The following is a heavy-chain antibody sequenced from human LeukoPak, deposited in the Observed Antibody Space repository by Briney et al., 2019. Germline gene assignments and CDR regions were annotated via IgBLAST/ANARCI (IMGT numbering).Heavy chain of an antibody. J-gene: IGHJ4*02. Sequence: GGSLRLSCEVSGFTFTTSVMHWVRQAPGKGLEWVSSISSSSSYIYYADSVKGRFTISRDNAKNSLYLQMNSLRAEDTAVYYCARDFEFGSAAGTPNWGQGTLVTVSS. CDR1: GFTFTTSV. CDR3: ARDFEFGSAAGTPN. D-gene: IGHD6-13*01. CDR2: ISSSSSYI. V-gene: IGHV3-21*01.